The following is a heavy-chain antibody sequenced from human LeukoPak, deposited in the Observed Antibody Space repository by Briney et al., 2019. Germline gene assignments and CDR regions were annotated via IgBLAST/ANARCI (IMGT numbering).Heavy chain of an antibody. Sequence: PSETLSLTCTVSGGSIGSSSYYWGWIRQPPGKGLEWIGSIYYSGSTYYNPSLKSRVTISVDTSKNQFSLKLTSVTAADTAVYYCARHAGGGYSKIVDYWGQGTLVTVSS. D-gene: IGHD5-18*01. V-gene: IGHV4-39*01. CDR2: IYYSGST. CDR3: ARHAGGGYSKIVDY. J-gene: IGHJ4*02. CDR1: GGSIGSSSYY.